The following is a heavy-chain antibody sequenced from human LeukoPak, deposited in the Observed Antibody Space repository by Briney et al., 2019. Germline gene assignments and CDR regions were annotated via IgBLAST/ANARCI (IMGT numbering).Heavy chain of an antibody. D-gene: IGHD5-12*01. Sequence: SETLSLTCTVSGGSISSYYWSWIRQPAGKGLEWIGRIFASGGTAYNPSLNGRVAISVDTSKNQFSLYMRSVTAADTAVYYCARARDSSRGYQTGGFDSWGQGTLVTVSS. CDR3: ARARDSSRGYQTGGFDS. CDR2: IFASGGT. CDR1: GGSISSYY. V-gene: IGHV4-4*07. J-gene: IGHJ4*02.